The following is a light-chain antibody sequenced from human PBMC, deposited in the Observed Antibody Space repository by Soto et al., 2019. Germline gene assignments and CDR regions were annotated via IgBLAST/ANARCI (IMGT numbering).Light chain of an antibody. J-gene: IGKJ3*01. V-gene: IGKV1-12*01. CDR3: QQANSFPFT. CDR1: QGVSSW. CDR2: SAS. Sequence: DIQVTQSPSSVSASVGDRVTITCRTTQGVSSWLVWYQQKPGKAPKLLIYSASTLQSGVPSRFSGSGSGTDFTLTINSLQPEDFATYYCQQANSFPFTFGPGTKVDIK.